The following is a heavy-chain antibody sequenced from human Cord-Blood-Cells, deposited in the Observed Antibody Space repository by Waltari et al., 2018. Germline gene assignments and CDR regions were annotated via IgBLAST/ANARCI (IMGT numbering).Heavy chain of an antibody. D-gene: IGHD6-13*01. CDR3: ARDLGYSSSWFDY. V-gene: IGHV3-33*01. Sequence: QVQLVESGGGVVQPGRSLRLSCAASGFTFSSYGMHWVRQAPGKGLEWVAVIWYDGSNKYYADSVKGLFTISRDNSKNTLYLQMNSLRAEDTAVYYCARDLGYSSSWFDYWGQGTLVTVSS. CDR1: GFTFSSYG. CDR2: IWYDGSNK. J-gene: IGHJ4*02.